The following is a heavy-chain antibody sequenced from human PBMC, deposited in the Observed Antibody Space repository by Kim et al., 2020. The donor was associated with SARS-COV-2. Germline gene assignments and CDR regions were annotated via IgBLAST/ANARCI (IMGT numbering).Heavy chain of an antibody. J-gene: IGHJ4*02. D-gene: IGHD4-17*01. CDR3: ARRMTTVAFDY. Sequence: SETLSLTCAVYGRSFSGYYWSWIRQPPGKGLEWIGEINHSGSTNYNPSLKSRVTISVDTSKNQFSLKLSSVTAADTAVYYCARRMTTVAFDYWGQGTLVTVSS. CDR2: INHSGST. V-gene: IGHV4-34*01. CDR1: GRSFSGYY.